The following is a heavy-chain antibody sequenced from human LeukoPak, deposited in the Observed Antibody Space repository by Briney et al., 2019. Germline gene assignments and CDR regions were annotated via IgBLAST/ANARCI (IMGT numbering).Heavy chain of an antibody. Sequence: SVKVSCKASGGTFSSYAIGWVRQAPGQGLEWMGGIIPIFGTANYAQKLQGRVTITADESTSTAYMELSSLRSEDTAVYYCARIAYYYDSSGYQNTDYWGQGNLVTVSS. D-gene: IGHD3-22*01. CDR1: GGTFSSYA. J-gene: IGHJ4*02. CDR3: ARIAYYYDSSGYQNTDY. V-gene: IGHV1-69*13. CDR2: IIPIFGTA.